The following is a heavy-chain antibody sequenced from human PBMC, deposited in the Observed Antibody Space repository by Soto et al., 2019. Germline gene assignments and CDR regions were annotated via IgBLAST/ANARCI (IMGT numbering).Heavy chain of an antibody. CDR3: ARHGDIVVVPAAPWYGMDV. CDR1: GGSISSSSYY. J-gene: IGHJ6*02. CDR2: IYYSGST. Sequence: TLSLTCTVSGGSISSSSYYWGWIRQPPGKGLEWIGSIYYSGSTYYNPSLKSRVTISVDTSKNQFSLKLSSVTAADTAVYYCARHGDIVVVPAAPWYGMDVWGQGTTVTVSS. V-gene: IGHV4-39*01. D-gene: IGHD2-2*01.